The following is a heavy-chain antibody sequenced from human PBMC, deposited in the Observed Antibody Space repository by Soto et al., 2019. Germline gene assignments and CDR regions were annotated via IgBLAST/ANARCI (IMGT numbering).Heavy chain of an antibody. CDR1: GYTFTIYG. V-gene: IGHV5-51*01. CDR3: ARPANTVADHFDL. CDR2: IYPSDSDT. Sequence: GESLKISCQVSGYTFTIYGSGWVRQMPGKGLEWMGIIYPSDSDTRYSPSFQGQVTISADQSINTAYLQWDSLKASDTAIYYCARPANTVADHFDLWGQGTPVTVS. D-gene: IGHD4-17*01. J-gene: IGHJ4*02.